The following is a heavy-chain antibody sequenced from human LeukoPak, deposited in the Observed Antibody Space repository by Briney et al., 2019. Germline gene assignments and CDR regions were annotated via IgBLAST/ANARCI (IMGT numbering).Heavy chain of an antibody. J-gene: IGHJ6*02. D-gene: IGHD2-2*01. V-gene: IGHV4-59*01. Sequence: SETLSLTCTVSGGSISSYYWSWIRQPPGKGLEWIGYIYYSGSTNYNPSLKSRVTISVDTSKNQFSLKLSSVTAADTAVYYCARSDYQLLDYYYGMDVWGQGTTVTVSS. CDR2: IYYSGST. CDR1: GGSISSYY. CDR3: ARSDYQLLDYYYGMDV.